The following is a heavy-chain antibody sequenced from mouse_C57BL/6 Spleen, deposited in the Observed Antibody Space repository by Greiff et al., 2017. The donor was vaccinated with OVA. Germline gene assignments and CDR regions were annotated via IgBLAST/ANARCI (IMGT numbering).Heavy chain of an antibody. CDR1: GFNIKDYY. CDR3: IIYYGNSWFAY. V-gene: IGHV14-1*01. Sequence: VQLQQSGAELVRPGASVKLSCTASGFNIKDYYMPWVKQRPAQGLEWIGRIDPEDGDTEYAPKFQGKATMTADTSSNTAYLQLSSLTSEDTAVYYCIIYYGNSWFAYWGQGTLVTVSA. J-gene: IGHJ3*01. CDR2: IDPEDGDT. D-gene: IGHD2-1*01.